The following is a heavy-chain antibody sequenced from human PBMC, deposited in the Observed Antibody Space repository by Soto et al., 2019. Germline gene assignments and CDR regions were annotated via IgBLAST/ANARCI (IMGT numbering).Heavy chain of an antibody. CDR3: VSRIPSWVFDY. V-gene: IGHV3-53*01. Sequence: GGSLRLSCLVSGFTVNTNYMYWVRQAPGRGLEWVSAMYSGGGIHYADSVKGRFTISRDTSENTLYLRMDKLRVEDTAVYFCVSRIPSWVFDYWGQGTLVTVSS. D-gene: IGHD3-16*01. CDR2: MYSGGGI. CDR1: GFTVNTNY. J-gene: IGHJ4*01.